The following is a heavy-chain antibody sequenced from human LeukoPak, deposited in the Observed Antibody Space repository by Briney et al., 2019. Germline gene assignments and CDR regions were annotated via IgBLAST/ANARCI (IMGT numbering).Heavy chain of an antibody. J-gene: IGHJ4*02. CDR1: GYTFTGYY. D-gene: IGHD3-16*02. CDR2: INPNSGGT. Sequence: GASVKVSCKASGYTFTGYYMHWVRQAPGQGLEWMGGINPNSGGTNYAQKFQGRVTMTRDTSISTAYMELSRLRSDDTAVYYCASLGGGYPLPFDYWGQGTLVTVSS. CDR3: ASLGGGYPLPFDY. V-gene: IGHV1-2*02.